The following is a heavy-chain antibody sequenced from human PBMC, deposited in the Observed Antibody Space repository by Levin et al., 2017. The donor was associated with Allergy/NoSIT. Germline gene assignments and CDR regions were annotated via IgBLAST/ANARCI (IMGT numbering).Heavy chain of an antibody. D-gene: IGHD2-21*01. CDR2: ISNDGGTT. CDR1: GFSFSGYA. J-gene: IGHJ4*02. CDR3: ARVAVGDHFDY. V-gene: IGHV3-64*01. Sequence: PGESLKISCAASGFSFSGYAMHWIRQAPGKGLEYVSAISNDGGTTFYANSVKDRFTISRDNSMNTLYLQMGSLRVEDMAVYHCARVAVGDHFDYWGQGTLVTVSS.